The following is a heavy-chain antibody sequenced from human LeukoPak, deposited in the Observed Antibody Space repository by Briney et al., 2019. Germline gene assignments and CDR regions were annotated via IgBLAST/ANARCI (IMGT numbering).Heavy chain of an antibody. V-gene: IGHV3-30*01. Sequence: PGESLRLSCAVSGFTFSSYAMHWVRQAPGKGLEWVAVISYDGSNKYYADSVKGRFTISRDNSKNTLYLQMNSLRAEDTAVYYCARGLNYFDYWGQGTLVTVSS. CDR3: ARGLNYFDY. CDR1: GFTFSSYA. CDR2: ISYDGSNK. J-gene: IGHJ4*02.